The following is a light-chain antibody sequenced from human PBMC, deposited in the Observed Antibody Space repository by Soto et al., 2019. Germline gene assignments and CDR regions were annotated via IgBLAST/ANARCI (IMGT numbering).Light chain of an antibody. J-gene: IGKJ1*01. CDR3: LQHNHFPWT. V-gene: IGKV1-17*01. Sequence: QMTQSPSSLSASVGDSVTITCRASQGIRKDLGWYQQKPGKAPQRLIYGASFLHTGVPSRFSGSGSGTEFTLTICSLQPEDFATYFCLQHNHFPWTFGQGTKV. CDR1: QGIRKD. CDR2: GAS.